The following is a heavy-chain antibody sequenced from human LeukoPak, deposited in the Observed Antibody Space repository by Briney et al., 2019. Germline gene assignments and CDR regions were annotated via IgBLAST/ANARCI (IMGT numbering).Heavy chain of an antibody. Sequence: SDTLSLSCTVSGGSISSSSYYWGWICQPPGKGLEWCRSIYYSNRTYANPSHKSRVTIYVDTPKIHFSQKLRSVSAADTSVYDCARHLITLGFDYWGQGTLVSVSS. J-gene: IGHJ4*02. CDR2: IYYSNRT. CDR3: ARHLITLGFDY. D-gene: IGHD3-16*01. CDR1: GGSISSSSYY. V-gene: IGHV4-39*01.